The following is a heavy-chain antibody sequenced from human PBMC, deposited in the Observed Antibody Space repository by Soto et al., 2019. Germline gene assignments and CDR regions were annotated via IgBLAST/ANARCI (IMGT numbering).Heavy chain of an antibody. Sequence: AXDTLSLTRTVAGISITTTSYYWGGIRQPPGKGLEWIGGVYFSGTTYYNPSIKSRVTISVDTSKNHFSLRLSSVTAADSAIYYCARHGSYWGQGTLVTVSS. CDR3: ARHGSY. V-gene: IGHV4-39*01. CDR1: GISITTTSYY. CDR2: VYFSGTT. J-gene: IGHJ4*02.